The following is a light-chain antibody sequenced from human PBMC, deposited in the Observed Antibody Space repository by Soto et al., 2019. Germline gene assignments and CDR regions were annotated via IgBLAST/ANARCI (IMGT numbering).Light chain of an antibody. CDR2: DNK. CDR3: ATWDDSLSAVL. CDR1: RSNIGNNY. V-gene: IGLV1-51*01. J-gene: IGLJ2*01. Sequence: QSVFTQPPSVSAAPGQKVTISCSGSRSNIGNNYVSWYQQLPGTAPKLLIYDNKRRPSGIPDRFSDSKSGTSATLGINGLQTGDEAEYFCATWDDSLSAVLFGGGTKLAVL.